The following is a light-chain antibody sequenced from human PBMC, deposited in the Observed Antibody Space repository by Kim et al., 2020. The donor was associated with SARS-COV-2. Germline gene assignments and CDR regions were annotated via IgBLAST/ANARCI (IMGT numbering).Light chain of an antibody. CDR3: QQRSNWQRT. V-gene: IGKV3D-11*02. CDR2: DAS. J-gene: IGKJ1*01. Sequence: EVVLTQSPATLSLSPGERATLSCRASQSVRNYLAWYQQKPGLAPRLLIYDASNRATDIPARFSGSGSGTDFTLTISSLEPEDSAVYYCQQRSNWQRTFGQGTKVDIK. CDR1: QSVRNY.